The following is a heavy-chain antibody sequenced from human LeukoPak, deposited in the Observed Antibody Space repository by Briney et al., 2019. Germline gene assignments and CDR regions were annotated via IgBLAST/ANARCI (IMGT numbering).Heavy chain of an antibody. CDR1: GYTFTGSY. Sequence: ASVKVSCKASGYTFTGSYIHWVRLAPGQGLELMGWINPNSGGTSSAQKFQGRVTMTRDTSVSTAYMELSRLRSDDTALYYCARETGYCRGGRCYFIYWGQGTLVTVSS. CDR3: ARETGYCRGGRCYFIY. V-gene: IGHV1-2*02. CDR2: INPNSGGT. D-gene: IGHD2-15*01. J-gene: IGHJ4*02.